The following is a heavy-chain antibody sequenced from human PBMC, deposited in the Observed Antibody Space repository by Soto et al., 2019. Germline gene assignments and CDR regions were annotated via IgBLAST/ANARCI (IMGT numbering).Heavy chain of an antibody. V-gene: IGHV3-48*02. D-gene: IGHD3-22*01. CDR3: ARVAAGATSYYSGSGYDDPSHI. Sequence: EVQLVESGGDLGQRGGSLRLSCAVSGFTFNMYSMNWVRQAPGKGLEWVSYISSSSSVIYYADSVKGRFTVARDNAKNALYLQMNSLRDEDTAVYYCARVAAGATSYYSGSGYDDPSHIWGQGTMVTVSS. CDR2: ISSSSSVI. CDR1: GFTFNMYS. J-gene: IGHJ3*02.